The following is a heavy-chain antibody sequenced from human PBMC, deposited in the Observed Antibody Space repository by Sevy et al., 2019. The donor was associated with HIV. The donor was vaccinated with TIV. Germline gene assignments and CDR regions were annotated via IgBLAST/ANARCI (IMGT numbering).Heavy chain of an antibody. CDR3: ARDSPYYYDSSGYPDY. J-gene: IGHJ4*02. V-gene: IGHV1-2*06. D-gene: IGHD3-22*01. CDR1: GYTFTGYY. CDR2: INPNSGGT. Sequence: ASVKVSCKASGYTFTGYYMHWVRQAPGQGLEWMGRINPNSGGTNYAQKFQGRVTMTRDTSISTAYKELSRLRSDDTAVYYCARDSPYYYDSSGYPDYWGQGTLVTVSS.